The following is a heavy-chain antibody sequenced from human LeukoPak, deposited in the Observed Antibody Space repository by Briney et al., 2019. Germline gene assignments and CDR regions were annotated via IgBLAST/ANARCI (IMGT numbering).Heavy chain of an antibody. CDR3: ARDSSGWSTIWFDP. V-gene: IGHV1-18*01. D-gene: IGHD6-19*01. J-gene: IGHJ5*02. CDR1: GYTFTSYG. CDR2: ISAYNGNT. Sequence: ASVKVSCKASGYTFTSYGISWVRQAPGQGLEWMGWISAYNGNTNYAQKLQGRVTMTTDTSTSTAYMELRSLRSDDTAVYYCARDSSGWSTIWFDPWGQGTLVTVSS.